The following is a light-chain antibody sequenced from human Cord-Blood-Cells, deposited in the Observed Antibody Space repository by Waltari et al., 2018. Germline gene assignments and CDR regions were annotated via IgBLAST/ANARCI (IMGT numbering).Light chain of an antibody. V-gene: IGLV3-19*01. CDR3: NSRDSSGNHWV. CDR1: SLRSYY. CDR2: GKN. Sequence: SSELTQDPAVSVALGQTVRITCQGDSLRSYYGSWYQQKPGQAPVLVIYGKNNRPPGIPDRFSGSSSGNTASLTITGAQAEDEADYYCNSRDSSGNHWVFGGGTKLTVL. J-gene: IGLJ3*02.